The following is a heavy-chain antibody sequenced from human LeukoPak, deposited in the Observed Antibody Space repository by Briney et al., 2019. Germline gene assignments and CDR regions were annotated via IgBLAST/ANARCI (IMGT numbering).Heavy chain of an antibody. J-gene: IGHJ5*02. CDR1: GGSISSGSYY. CDR3: ARGIRGVMGNWFDP. CDR2: MYTGGST. V-gene: IGHV4-61*02. D-gene: IGHD3-10*01. Sequence: SETLSLTCTVSGGSISSGSYYWSWIRQPAGKGLEWIGRMYTGGSTNYNPSLKSRVTISVDTSKNQFSLKLSSVTAADTAVYYCARGIRGVMGNWFDPWGQGTLVTVSS.